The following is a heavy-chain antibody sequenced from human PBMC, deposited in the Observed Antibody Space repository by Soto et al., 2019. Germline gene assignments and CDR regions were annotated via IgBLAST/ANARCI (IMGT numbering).Heavy chain of an antibody. V-gene: IGHV4-39*01. CDR1: VGSISSSSYY. Sequence: SETLSLTCTVSVGSISSSSYYWGWIRQPPGKGLEWIGSIYHSGSTYYNPSLKSRVTISVDTSKNQFSLKLSSVTAADTAVYYCARHGLTEGYYYYHYMDVWGKGTTVTVSS. CDR2: IYHSGST. J-gene: IGHJ6*03. CDR3: ARHGLTEGYYYYHYMDV. D-gene: IGHD2-21*02.